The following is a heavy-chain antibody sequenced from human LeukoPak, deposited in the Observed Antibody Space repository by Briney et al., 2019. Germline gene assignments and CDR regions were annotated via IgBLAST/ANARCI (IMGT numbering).Heavy chain of an antibody. J-gene: IGHJ4*02. Sequence: GGSLRLSSAASGFTFSSYSLNWARQAPGKGLEWISSISGTSNSYKYYADSVKGRFTISRDDAKNSLYLQMNSLRAEDTAVYYCARPSINDYGDFGYWGQGTLVTVSS. CDR3: ARPSINDYGDFGY. D-gene: IGHD4-17*01. CDR1: GFTFSSYS. CDR2: ISGTSNSYK. V-gene: IGHV3-21*01.